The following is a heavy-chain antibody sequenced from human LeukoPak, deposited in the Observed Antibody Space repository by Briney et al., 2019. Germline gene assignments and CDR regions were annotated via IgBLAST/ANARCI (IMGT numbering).Heavy chain of an antibody. V-gene: IGHV3-23*01. CDR2: ISGSGGST. CDR3: AKQRGYRKAPFDY. D-gene: IGHD1-1*01. CDR1: GFTFSSYA. J-gene: IGHJ4*02. Sequence: PGGSLRLSCAASGFTFSSYAMSWVRQAPGKGLEWVSAISGSGGSTYYADSVKGRFTISRDNSKNTLYLLMNSLRAEDTAVYYCAKQRGYRKAPFDYWGQGTLVTVSS.